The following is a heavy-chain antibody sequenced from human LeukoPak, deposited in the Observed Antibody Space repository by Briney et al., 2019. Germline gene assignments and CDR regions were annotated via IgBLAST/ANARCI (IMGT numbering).Heavy chain of an antibody. CDR2: INHSGST. CDR1: GGSFSGYY. D-gene: IGHD6-13*01. Sequence: SETLSLTCAVYGGSFSGYYWSWIRQPPGKGLEWIGEINHSGSTNYNPSLKSRVTISVDTSKNQFSLKLSSVTAADTAVYYCARHVPSSSWYDVGFDPWGQGTLVTVSS. V-gene: IGHV4-34*01. CDR3: ARHVPSSSWYDVGFDP. J-gene: IGHJ5*02.